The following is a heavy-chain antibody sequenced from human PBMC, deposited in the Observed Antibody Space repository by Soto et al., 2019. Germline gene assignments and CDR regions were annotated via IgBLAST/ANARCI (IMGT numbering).Heavy chain of an antibody. V-gene: IGHV3-43*02. D-gene: IGHD3-3*01. J-gene: IGHJ6*02. Sequence: GGSLRLSCAASGFTFDDYAMHWVRQAPGKGLEWVSLISGDGGSTYYADSVKGRFTISRDNSKNSLYLQMNSLRTEDTALYYCAKDSIVDFWSGRGYYYGMDVWGQGTTVTVSS. CDR2: ISGDGGST. CDR1: GFTFDDYA. CDR3: AKDSIVDFWSGRGYYYGMDV.